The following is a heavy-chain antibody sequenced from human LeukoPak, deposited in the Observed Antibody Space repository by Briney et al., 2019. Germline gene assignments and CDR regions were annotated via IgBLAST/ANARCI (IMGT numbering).Heavy chain of an antibody. CDR2: IKQDGSEK. Sequence: GGSLRLSCAASGFTFSTYWMTWVRQAPGKGLEWVANIKQDGSEKYYVDSVEGRFTISRDNGKKSLYLQMNSLRAEDTAVYYCARDVGFRDFDYWGQGTLVTVSS. J-gene: IGHJ4*02. D-gene: IGHD3-10*01. CDR3: ARDVGFRDFDY. V-gene: IGHV3-7*01. CDR1: GFTFSTYW.